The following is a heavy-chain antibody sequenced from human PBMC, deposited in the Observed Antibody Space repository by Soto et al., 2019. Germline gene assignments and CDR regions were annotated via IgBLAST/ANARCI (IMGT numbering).Heavy chain of an antibody. J-gene: IGHJ4*02. D-gene: IGHD2-2*01. CDR2: ISSSGSTI. CDR3: ARDAAMLWSLDDY. V-gene: IGHV3-11*01. Sequence: PGGSLRLSCAASGFTFSDYYMSWIRQAPGKGLEWVSYISSSGSTIYYADSVTGRFTISRDNAKNSLYLQMNSLRAEDTAVYYCARDAAMLWSLDDYWGQGTLVTVSS. CDR1: GFTFSDYY.